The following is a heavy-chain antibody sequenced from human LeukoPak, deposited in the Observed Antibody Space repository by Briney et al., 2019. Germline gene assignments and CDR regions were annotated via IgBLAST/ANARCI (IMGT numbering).Heavy chain of an antibody. Sequence: PGGSLRLSCAASGFTFNSYGMTWVRQAPGKGLEWVSTISGSGGSTYYADSVKGRFTISRDNSKNTLYLQMKSLRAEDTAVYYCAKDGLRYFSRGYYMDVWGKGTTVTISS. CDR1: GFTFNSYG. D-gene: IGHD3-9*01. V-gene: IGHV3-23*01. J-gene: IGHJ6*03. CDR3: AKDGLRYFSRGYYMDV. CDR2: ISGSGGST.